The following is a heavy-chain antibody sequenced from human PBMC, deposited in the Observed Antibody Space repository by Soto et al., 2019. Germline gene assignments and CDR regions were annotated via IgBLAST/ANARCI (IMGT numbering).Heavy chain of an antibody. CDR2: ISSGSSTI. D-gene: IGHD2-2*01. CDR1: GFTFSSYS. Sequence: PGGSLRLSCAASGFTFSSYSMNWVRQAPGKGLEWVSYISSGSSTIYYADSVKGRFTISRDNAKNSLYLQMNSLRDEDTAVYYCARERYCSSTSCYTLDYYYGMDVWGQGTKVTVSS. V-gene: IGHV3-48*02. J-gene: IGHJ6*02. CDR3: ARERYCSSTSCYTLDYYYGMDV.